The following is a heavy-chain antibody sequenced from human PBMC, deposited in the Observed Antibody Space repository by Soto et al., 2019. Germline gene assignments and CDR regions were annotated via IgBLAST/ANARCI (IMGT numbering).Heavy chain of an antibody. CDR3: ARDGDRKDSSGYRPFQY. J-gene: IGHJ4*02. Sequence: GGSLRLSCAASGFTFSSYGMHWVRQAPGKGLEWVAVIWYDGSNKYYADSVKGRFTISRDNSKNTLYLQMNSLRAEDTAVYYCARDGDRKDSSGYRPFQYWGQGTLVTVSS. D-gene: IGHD3-22*01. CDR2: IWYDGSNK. CDR1: GFTFSSYG. V-gene: IGHV3-33*01.